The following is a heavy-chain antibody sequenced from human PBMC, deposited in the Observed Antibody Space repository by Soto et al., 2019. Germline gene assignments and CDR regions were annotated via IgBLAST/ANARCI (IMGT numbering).Heavy chain of an antibody. CDR2: HYSGGST. D-gene: IGHD1-26*01. V-gene: IGHV3-53*01. Sequence: GGSLRLSCAISGFSVSSNYLNWVRQAPGKGLEWVSVHYSGGSTYYADAVQSRLTISTEKYNNTLYLQLRRVRAEDTAVYFCARHRHPRGTVGATSPLDPWGQGTQVTVSS. CDR1: GFSVSSNY. J-gene: IGHJ5*02. CDR3: ARHRHPRGTVGATSPLDP.